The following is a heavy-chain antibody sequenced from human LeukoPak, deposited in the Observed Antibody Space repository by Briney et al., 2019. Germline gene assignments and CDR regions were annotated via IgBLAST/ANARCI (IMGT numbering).Heavy chain of an antibody. CDR2: INPNSGGT. V-gene: IGHV1-2*02. CDR3: ARGRIRYDDYSSGWFVFFEF. CDR1: GYTFTGYY. Sequence: GASVKVSCKASGYTFTGYYMHWVRQAPGQGLEWMGWINPNSGGTNYAQKFQGRVTMTRDTSISTAYMELSRLRSEDTALYYCARGRIRYDDYSSGWFVFFEFWGQGSLVTVSS. J-gene: IGHJ4*02. D-gene: IGHD6-19*01.